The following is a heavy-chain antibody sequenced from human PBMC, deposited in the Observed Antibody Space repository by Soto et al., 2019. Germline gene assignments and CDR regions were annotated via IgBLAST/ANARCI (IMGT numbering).Heavy chain of an antibody. J-gene: IGHJ3*02. D-gene: IGHD2-8*02. CDR1: GGPVRDAYSY. Sequence: ASETLSLTCTVSGGPVRDAYSYWTWIRQPPGKGLEWMGYLSYTGSTYYNPSLRNRASISVDESSNHLSLRLSSVTAADTAVYYCARELEGGVFDIWGRETLVTVSS. V-gene: IGHV4-30-4*01. CDR2: LSYTGST. CDR3: ARELEGGVFDI.